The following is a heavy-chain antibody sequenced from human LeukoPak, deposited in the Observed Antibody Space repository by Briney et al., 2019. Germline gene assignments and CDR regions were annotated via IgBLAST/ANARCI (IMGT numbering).Heavy chain of an antibody. CDR2: IYSGGST. CDR3: AREGHSGYDVRYYYYMDV. V-gene: IGHV3-66*01. Sequence: GGSLRLSCAASGFTVSSNYMSWVRQAPGKGLEWVLVIYSGGSTYYADSVKGRFTISRDNSKNTLYLQMNSLRAEDTAVYYCAREGHSGYDVRYYYYMDVWGKGTTVTISS. CDR1: GFTVSSNY. D-gene: IGHD5-12*01. J-gene: IGHJ6*03.